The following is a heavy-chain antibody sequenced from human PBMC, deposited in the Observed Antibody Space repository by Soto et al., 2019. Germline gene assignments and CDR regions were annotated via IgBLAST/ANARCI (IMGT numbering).Heavy chain of an antibody. V-gene: IGHV1-69*13. J-gene: IGHJ4*02. CDR1: GGTFSSYA. D-gene: IGHD3-9*01. CDR3: ARDYHDILTGRNSFDY. Sequence: SVKVSCKASGGTFSSYAISWVRQAPGQGLEWMGGIIPIFGTANYAQKFQGRVTITADESTSTAYMELSSLRSEDTAVYYCARDYHDILTGRNSFDYWGQGTLVTVAS. CDR2: IIPIFGTA.